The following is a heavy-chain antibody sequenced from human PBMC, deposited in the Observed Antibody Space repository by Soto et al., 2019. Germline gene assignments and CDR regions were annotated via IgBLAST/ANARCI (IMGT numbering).Heavy chain of an antibody. V-gene: IGHV1-69*12. CDR1: GGTFSSYA. J-gene: IGHJ4*02. CDR2: IIPIFGIA. D-gene: IGHD5-18*01. CDR3: AREGGDNTAMATGSLDY. Sequence: QVQLVQSGAEVKKPGSSVKVSCKASGGTFSSYAISWVRQAPGQGLEWMGGIIPIFGIANDAQKFQGRVTITADESTSTAYMELSSLRSEDTAVYYCAREGGDNTAMATGSLDYWGQGTLVTVSS.